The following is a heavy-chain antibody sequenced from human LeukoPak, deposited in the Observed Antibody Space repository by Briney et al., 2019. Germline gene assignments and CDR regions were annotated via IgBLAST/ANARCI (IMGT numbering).Heavy chain of an antibody. D-gene: IGHD3-3*01. CDR3: ATLRFFLAVVDY. J-gene: IGHJ4*02. CDR2: IYYSGST. CDR1: GGSISSSSYY. Sequence: SETLSLTCTVSGGSISSSSYYWGWIRQPPGKGLEWIGSIYYSGSTYYNPSLKSRVTISVDTSKNQFSLKLSSVTAADTAVYYCATLRFFLAVVDYWGQGTLVTVSS. V-gene: IGHV4-39*01.